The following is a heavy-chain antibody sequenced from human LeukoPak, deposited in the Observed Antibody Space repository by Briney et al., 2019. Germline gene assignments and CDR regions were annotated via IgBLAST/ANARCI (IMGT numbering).Heavy chain of an antibody. D-gene: IGHD3-10*01. CDR2: ISSSSSYI. J-gene: IGHJ4*02. CDR1: GFTFSSYS. V-gene: IGHV3-21*01. CDR3: ARAPIRITMVRGVTIDY. Sequence: PGGSLRLSCAASGFTFSSYSMNWVRQAPGKGLEWVSSISSSSSYIYYADSVKGRFTISRDNAKNSLYLQMNSLRAEDTAVYYCARAPIRITMVRGVTIDYWGQGTLVTVSS.